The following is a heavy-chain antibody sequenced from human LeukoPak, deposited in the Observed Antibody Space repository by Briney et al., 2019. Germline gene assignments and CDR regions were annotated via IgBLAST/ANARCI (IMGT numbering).Heavy chain of an antibody. CDR3: ARVRPGSGGYYSLDV. J-gene: IGHJ3*01. CDR1: GGSISGYY. V-gene: IGHV4-59*08. D-gene: IGHD3-3*01. Sequence: PSETLSLTCIVSGGSISGYYWTWIRQPPGKGLQWVGFIHSTGRSEYNPSLESRVTISVDTSKNQSSLNLSSVTAADTAVYYCARVRPGSGGYYSLDVWGQGTMVTVSS. CDR2: IHSTGRS.